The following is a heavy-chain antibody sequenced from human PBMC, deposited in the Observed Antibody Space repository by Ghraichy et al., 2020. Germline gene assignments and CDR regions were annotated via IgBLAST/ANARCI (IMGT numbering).Heavy chain of an antibody. CDR1: GFTVSSNY. D-gene: IGHD3-16*01. Sequence: ETLRLSCAASGFTVSSNYMNWVRQAPGKGLEWVSVLYSGGNTYYADSVKGRFTISRDNSKNTLYLQMNSPRAEDTAVYYCVRAVSYGGFDYWGQGTLVTVSS. CDR3: VRAVSYGGFDY. CDR2: LYSGGNT. V-gene: IGHV3-53*01. J-gene: IGHJ4*02.